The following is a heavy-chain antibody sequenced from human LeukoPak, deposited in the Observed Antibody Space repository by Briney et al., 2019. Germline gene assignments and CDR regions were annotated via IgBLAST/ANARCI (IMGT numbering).Heavy chain of an antibody. D-gene: IGHD2-15*01. CDR3: ARGGTVPVVVVAASRFDP. CDR1: GFTFSSYS. Sequence: PGGSLRLSCAASGFTFSSYSMNWVRQAPGKGLEWVSSISSSSSYIYYADSVKGRFTISRDNAKNSLYLQMNSLRAEDTAVYYCARGGTVPVVVVAASRFDPWGQGTLVTVSS. J-gene: IGHJ5*02. CDR2: ISSSSSYI. V-gene: IGHV3-21*01.